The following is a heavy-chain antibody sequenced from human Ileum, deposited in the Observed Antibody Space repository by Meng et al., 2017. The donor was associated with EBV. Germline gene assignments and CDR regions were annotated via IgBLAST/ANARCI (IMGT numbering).Heavy chain of an antibody. CDR1: GYTFTISS. CDR3: ARGNGWRFDY. V-gene: IGHV7-4-1*01. CDR2: ININTGNP. D-gene: IGHD6-19*01. Sequence: QVQLLQFWSELKKPVHSVKVSCQAAGYTFTISSMNWVRHAPGQGREWMGWININTGNPTYAQGFTGRFVFSLDTSVSTAYLQIDSLKADDTAVYYCARGNGWRFDYWGQGTLVTVSS. J-gene: IGHJ4*02.